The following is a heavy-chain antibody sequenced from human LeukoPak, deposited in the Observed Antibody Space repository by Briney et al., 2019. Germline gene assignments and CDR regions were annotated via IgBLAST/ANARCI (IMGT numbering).Heavy chain of an antibody. CDR1: GGPISTYF. D-gene: IGHD4-17*01. Sequence: SETLSLTCTVSGGPISTYFWSWIRQPPGKGLEWIGYIYYSGSTNYNPSLKSRVTISVDTSKNQFSLKLSSVTAADTAVYYCARLDYGDLGGWFDPWGQGTLVTVSS. CDR3: ARLDYGDLGGWFDP. CDR2: IYYSGST. J-gene: IGHJ5*02. V-gene: IGHV4-59*08.